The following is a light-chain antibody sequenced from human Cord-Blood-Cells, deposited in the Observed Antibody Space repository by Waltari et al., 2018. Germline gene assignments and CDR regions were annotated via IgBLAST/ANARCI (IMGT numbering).Light chain of an antibody. CDR2: AGS. Sequence: DIQMTQSPSSLSASVGNRVTITCRASQSISSYLNWYQQKPGKAPKLLIYAGSSLQSGVPSRFSGSGSGTDFTLTISSLQPVDFATYYCQQSYSTPRTFGQGTKVESK. V-gene: IGKV1-39*01. CDR3: QQSYSTPRT. J-gene: IGKJ1*01. CDR1: QSISSY.